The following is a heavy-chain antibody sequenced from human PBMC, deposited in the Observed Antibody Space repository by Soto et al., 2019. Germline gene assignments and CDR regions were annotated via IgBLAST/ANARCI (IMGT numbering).Heavy chain of an antibody. D-gene: IGHD3-22*01. CDR3: TRARPMIAGYGMDV. CDR1: GGSVSSSRYY. CDR2: VYYSGST. J-gene: IGHJ6*02. V-gene: IGHV4-61*01. Sequence: PSETLSLTCTVSGGSVSSSRYYWSWIRQPPGKGLEWTGYVYYSGSTNYNPSLKSRVTISVDTSKNQFSLKLSSVTAADTAVYYCTRARPMIAGYGMDVWGQGTTVTVSS.